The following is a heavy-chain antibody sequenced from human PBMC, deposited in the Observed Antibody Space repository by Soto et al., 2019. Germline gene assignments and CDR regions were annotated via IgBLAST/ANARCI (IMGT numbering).Heavy chain of an antibody. CDR1: GGSIRSGDYY. Sequence: SETLSLTCIVSGGSIRSGDYYWTWIRQPPGKGLEWIGYIYYSGTTSYNPSLKSRVTISLDTSKNEFSLKLTSVTAADTAVYYCARNLNTLVRGVSTDFFDYWGQGTLVNVS. D-gene: IGHD3-10*01. CDR3: ARNLNTLVRGVSTDFFDY. CDR2: IYYSGTT. J-gene: IGHJ4*02. V-gene: IGHV4-30-4*01.